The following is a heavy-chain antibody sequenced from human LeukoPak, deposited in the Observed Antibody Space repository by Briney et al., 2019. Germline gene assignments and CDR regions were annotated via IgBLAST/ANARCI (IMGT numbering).Heavy chain of an antibody. CDR3: ARVIGVVYVYYGMDV. J-gene: IGHJ6*02. V-gene: IGHV3-74*01. CDR2: INSDGSST. CDR1: GFTFSSYL. Sequence: GGSLRLSCAASGFTFSSYLMHWVRQAPGKGLVWVSRINSDGSSTSYADSVKGRFTISRDNAKNTLYLQMNSLRAEDTAVYYCARVIGVVYVYYGMDVWGQGTTVTVSS. D-gene: IGHD3-3*01.